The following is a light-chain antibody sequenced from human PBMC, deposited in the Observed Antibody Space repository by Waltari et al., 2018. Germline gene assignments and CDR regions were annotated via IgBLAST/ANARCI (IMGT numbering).Light chain of an antibody. CDR1: SGDIGTYAH. CDR3: SSYAGNYIYV. J-gene: IGLJ1*01. V-gene: IGLV2-8*01. Sequence: QSALTPPTSASGSPGQSVTISCPGTSGDIGTYAHVSWYQQHPGKAPKVIVYAVTKRPSGVPDRFSGSKSGDTAFLTVSGLQAEDEADYYCSSYAGNYIYVFGTGTEVTVL. CDR2: AVT.